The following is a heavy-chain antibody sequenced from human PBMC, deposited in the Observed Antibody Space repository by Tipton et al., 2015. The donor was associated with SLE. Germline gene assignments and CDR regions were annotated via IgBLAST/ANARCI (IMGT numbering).Heavy chain of an antibody. CDR2: IWYDGSNK. Sequence: EWVAVIWYDGSNKYYADSVKGRFTISRDNSKNTLYLQMNSLRAEDTAVYYCARSHPPRLWYFDLWGRGTLVTVSS. CDR3: ARSHPPRLWYFDL. J-gene: IGHJ2*01. V-gene: IGHV3-33*01.